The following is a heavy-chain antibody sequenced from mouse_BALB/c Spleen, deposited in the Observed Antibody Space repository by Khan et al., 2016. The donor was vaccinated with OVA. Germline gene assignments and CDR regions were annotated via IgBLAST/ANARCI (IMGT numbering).Heavy chain of an antibody. V-gene: IGHV2-9*02. D-gene: IGHD1-1*01. Sequence: QVQLKESGPGLVAPSQSLSITCTVSGFSLTNYTVHWVRQPPGKGLEWLGIIGTGGSTNYNSALMSRLSINKDNSKSQVFLKMNSLQIDDTAMYYCARDHYGSTYDYALDYWGQGTSVTVSS. CDR1: GFSLTNYT. J-gene: IGHJ4*01. CDR2: IGTGGST. CDR3: ARDHYGSTYDYALDY.